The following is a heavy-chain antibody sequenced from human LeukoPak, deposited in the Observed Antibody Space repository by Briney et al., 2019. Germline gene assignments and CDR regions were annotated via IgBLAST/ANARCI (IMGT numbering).Heavy chain of an antibody. Sequence: GRSLRLSCAASGFTVTSKYMSWVSHAPGEGLEWGAVVGGGGGTYYADSVKSIFTISRDNSKYTLYLQMNSLRAEDTAVYYCARGLEFDLWGRGTLVTVSS. J-gene: IGHJ2*01. CDR3: ARGLEFDL. D-gene: IGHD1-1*01. V-gene: IGHV3-66*01. CDR2: VGGGGGT. CDR1: GFTVTSKY.